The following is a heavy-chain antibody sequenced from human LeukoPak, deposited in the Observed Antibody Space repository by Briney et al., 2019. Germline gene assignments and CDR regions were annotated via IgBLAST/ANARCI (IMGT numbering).Heavy chain of an antibody. V-gene: IGHV1-2*06. CDR1: GYTFTGYY. CDR2: INPNSGGT. CDR3: ARVLPGYCSGGSCYSLTGDPDWFDP. J-gene: IGHJ5*02. D-gene: IGHD2-15*01. Sequence: ASVKVSCKASGYTFTGYYMHWVRQAPGQGLEWMGRINPNSGGTNYAQKFQGRVTMTRDTSISTAYMELSRLRSDDTAVYYCARVLPGYCSGGSCYSLTGDPDWFDPWGQGTLVTVSS.